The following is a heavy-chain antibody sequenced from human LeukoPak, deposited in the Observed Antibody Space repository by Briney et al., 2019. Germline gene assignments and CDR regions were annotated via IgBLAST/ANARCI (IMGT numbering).Heavy chain of an antibody. Sequence: GGSLRLSCAASGFTFSSYDMSWVRQAPGKGLEWVANIKQDGSEMYYVDSVKGRFTISRDNAKNSLYLQMNSLRVEDTAVYYCARGLGYSHGNGDYWGQGTLVTVSS. CDR3: ARGLGYSHGNGDY. J-gene: IGHJ4*02. V-gene: IGHV3-7*01. CDR1: GFTFSSYD. CDR2: IKQDGSEM. D-gene: IGHD5-18*01.